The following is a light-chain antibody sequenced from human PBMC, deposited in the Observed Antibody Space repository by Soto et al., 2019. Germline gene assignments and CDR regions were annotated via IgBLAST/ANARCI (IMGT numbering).Light chain of an antibody. CDR2: AAS. Sequence: EIVLTQSPGTLSLSPGEGATLSCRASQSVGGNYLAWYQQKPGQAPRLLVYAASTRATGIPDRFSGSGSGTDFSLTISRLEPEDFAVYYCQQYGSSLRTFGQGTKLEIK. V-gene: IGKV3-20*01. J-gene: IGKJ2*01. CDR3: QQYGSSLRT. CDR1: QSVGGNY.